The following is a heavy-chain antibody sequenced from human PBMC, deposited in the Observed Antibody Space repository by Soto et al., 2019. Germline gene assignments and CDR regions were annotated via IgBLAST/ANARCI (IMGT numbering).Heavy chain of an antibody. D-gene: IGHD6-19*01. J-gene: IGHJ5*02. Sequence: QVQLVQSGAEVKKPGASVKVSCKVSGYTLTELSMHWVRQAPGKGLEWMGGFDPEDGETIYAQKVQGRVTMTEDTSTDTAYMELSSLRSEDTAVYYCVSGLYSSGWYDHWGQGTLVTVSS. CDR3: VSGLYSSGWYDH. CDR1: GYTLTELS. CDR2: FDPEDGET. V-gene: IGHV1-24*01.